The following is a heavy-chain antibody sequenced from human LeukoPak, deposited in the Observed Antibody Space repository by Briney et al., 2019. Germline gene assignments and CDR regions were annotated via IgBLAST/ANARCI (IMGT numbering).Heavy chain of an antibody. V-gene: IGHV3-11*04. J-gene: IGHJ6*02. CDR1: GFTFSDYY. CDR3: ARDRTMEGPAMMSMDV. CDR2: ISSSGSTI. D-gene: IGHD1-1*01. Sequence: GGSLRLSCAASGFTFSDYYMSWIRQAPGKGLEWVSYISSSGSTIYYADSVKGRFTISRDNAKNSLYLQMNSLRVEDTAVYYCARDRTMEGPAMMSMDVWGQGTTVTVSS.